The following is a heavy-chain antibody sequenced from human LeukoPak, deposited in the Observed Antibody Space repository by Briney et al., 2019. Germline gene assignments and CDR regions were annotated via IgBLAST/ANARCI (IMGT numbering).Heavy chain of an antibody. CDR1: GFTFSDYY. D-gene: IGHD3-10*01. Sequence: PGGSLRLSCAASGFTFSDYYMSWIRQAPGKGLEWVSYISSSGSTIYYADSVKGRFTISRDNAKNSLYLQMNSLRAEDTAVCYCARGRMDYYGSGSHNWFDPWGQGTLVTVSS. CDR2: ISSSGSTI. CDR3: ARGRMDYYGSGSHNWFDP. J-gene: IGHJ5*02. V-gene: IGHV3-11*01.